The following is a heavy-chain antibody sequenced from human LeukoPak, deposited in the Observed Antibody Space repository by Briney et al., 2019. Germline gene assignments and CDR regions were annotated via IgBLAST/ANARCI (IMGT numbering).Heavy chain of an antibody. CDR3: AKRAYYDYVWGSYRNNKYYMDV. J-gene: IGHJ6*03. CDR1: GFTFSSYE. V-gene: IGHV3-48*03. Sequence: GGSPRLSCAASGFTFSSYEMNWVRQAPGKGLEWVSYISSSGSTIYYADSVKGRFTISRDNSKDTLYLQMNSLRAEDTAVYYCAKRAYYDYVWGSYRNNKYYMDVWGKGTTVTISS. CDR2: ISSSGSTI. D-gene: IGHD3-16*02.